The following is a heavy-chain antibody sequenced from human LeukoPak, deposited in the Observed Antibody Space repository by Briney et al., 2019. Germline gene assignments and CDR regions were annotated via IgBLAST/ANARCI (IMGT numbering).Heavy chain of an antibody. CDR3: ATWGPDFGY. V-gene: IGHV3-21*01. CDR2: ISSSSSYI. D-gene: IGHD7-27*01. J-gene: IGHJ4*02. CDR1: GFTFSSYS. Sequence: PGGSLRLSCAASGFTFSSYSMNWVREAPEKGLEWVSSISSSSSYIYYADSVKGRFTISRDNAKNSLYLQMNSLRAEDTAVYYCATWGPDFGYWGQGTLVTVSS.